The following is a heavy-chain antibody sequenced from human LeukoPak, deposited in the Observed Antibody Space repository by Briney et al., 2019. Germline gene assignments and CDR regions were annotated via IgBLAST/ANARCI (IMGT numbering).Heavy chain of an antibody. D-gene: IGHD3-22*01. CDR3: ARGASSGYFRPAYYYYMDV. CDR2: IIPKFGTV. V-gene: IGHV1-69*05. CDR1: GTSTNYA. Sequence: ASVKVSCKGGTSTNYAISWVRQAPGQGLDWMGGIIPKFGTVNYAQKFQGRVTITTDESTSTAYMELSSLRSEDTAVYYCARGASSGYFRPAYYYYMDVWGKGTSVIVSS. J-gene: IGHJ6*03.